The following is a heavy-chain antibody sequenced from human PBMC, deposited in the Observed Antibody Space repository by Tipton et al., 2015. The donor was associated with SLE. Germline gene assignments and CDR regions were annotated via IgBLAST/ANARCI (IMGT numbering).Heavy chain of an antibody. CDR1: GFSFSNYA. CDR2: IYSGGNT. J-gene: IGHJ4*02. V-gene: IGHV3-23*03. Sequence: SLRLSCAASGFSFSNYAMSWVRQAPGKGLEWVSIIYSGGNTCYVESVEGRFTISRDNSDNTLYVRMNNLRVEDTAIYYCAKASRGQYESWSGHFDEWGRGTLVTVSS. CDR3: AKASRGQYESWSGHFDE. D-gene: IGHD3-3*01.